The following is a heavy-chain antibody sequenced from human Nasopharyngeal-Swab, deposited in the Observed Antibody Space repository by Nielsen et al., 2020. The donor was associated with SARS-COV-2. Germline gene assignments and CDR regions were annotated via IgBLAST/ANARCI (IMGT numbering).Heavy chain of an antibody. Sequence: GGSLRLSCAASGFTFSNAWMNWVRQAPGKGLEWVGRIKSKTDGGTTDYAAPVKGRFTVSRDDSKNTLYLQMNSLKTEDTAVYYCARDIVVVPAAYTYNWFDPWGQGTLVTVSS. CDR2: IKSKTDGGTT. D-gene: IGHD2-2*01. CDR1: GFTFSNAW. CDR3: ARDIVVVPAAYTYNWFDP. V-gene: IGHV3-15*07. J-gene: IGHJ5*02.